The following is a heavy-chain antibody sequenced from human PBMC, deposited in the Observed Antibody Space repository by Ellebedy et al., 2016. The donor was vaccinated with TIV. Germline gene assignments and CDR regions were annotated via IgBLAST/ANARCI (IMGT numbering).Heavy chain of an antibody. V-gene: IGHV3-9*01. CDR3: ARDAYCGGDCYLYYFDY. D-gene: IGHD2-21*01. CDR1: GFSFDDFA. Sequence: SLKISXAVSGFSFDDFAIHWVRQAPGKGLEWVSSFTFNTNKMDYADSLKGRFTISRDNSKNTLYLQMNSLRAEDTAVYYCARDAYCGGDCYLYYFDYWGQGTLVTVSS. CDR2: FTFNTNKM. J-gene: IGHJ4*02.